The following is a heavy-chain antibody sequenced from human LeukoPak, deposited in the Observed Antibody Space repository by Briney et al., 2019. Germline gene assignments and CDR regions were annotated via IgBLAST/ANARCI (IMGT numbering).Heavy chain of an antibody. CDR2: ITSGGDNT. D-gene: IGHD3-10*01. V-gene: IGHV3-23*01. CDR1: GFTSSIYG. J-gene: IGHJ4*02. Sequence: GGSLRLSCAASGFTSSIYGMSWVRQAPGKGLEWVSSITSGGDNTYYADFVQGRFTIYRDNSKNSLHLQMSSLRAEDTAIYFCAKRDTSGLYYFDYWGQGTLVTVSS. CDR3: AKRDTSGLYYFDY.